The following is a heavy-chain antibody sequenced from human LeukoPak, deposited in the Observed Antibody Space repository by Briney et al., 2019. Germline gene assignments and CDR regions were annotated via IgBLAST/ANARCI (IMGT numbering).Heavy chain of an antibody. D-gene: IGHD1-26*01. Sequence: GGSLRLSCAASGFTFSGSAMHWVRQASGKGREWVGRIRSKANSYATAYAASVKGRFTISRDDSKNTAYLQMNSLKTEDTAVYYCTPLWEFDYWGQGTLVTVSS. CDR1: GFTFSGSA. V-gene: IGHV3-73*01. CDR2: IRSKANSYAT. J-gene: IGHJ4*02. CDR3: TPLWEFDY.